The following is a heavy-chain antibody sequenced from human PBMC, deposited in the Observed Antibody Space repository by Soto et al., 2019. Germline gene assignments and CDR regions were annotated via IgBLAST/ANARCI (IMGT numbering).Heavy chain of an antibody. J-gene: IGHJ6*02. Sequence: QVQLVQSGAEVKKPGSSVKVSCKASGGTFSSYAISWVRQAPGQGLEWMGGIIPIFGTANYAQKFQGRVTITADDPPSTAYMERSTLKYEDTAVYYCARDLLGYGYSSRPAGMDVWVQGTTVIVSS. V-gene: IGHV1-69*12. CDR3: ARDLLGYGYSSRPAGMDV. D-gene: IGHD5-12*01. CDR1: GGTFSSYA. CDR2: IIPIFGTA.